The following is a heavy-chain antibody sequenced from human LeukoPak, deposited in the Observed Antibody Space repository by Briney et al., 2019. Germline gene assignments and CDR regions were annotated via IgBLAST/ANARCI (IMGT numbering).Heavy chain of an antibody. CDR2: ISAYNCKT. CDR1: GYTFTSYG. D-gene: IGHD6-19*01. Sequence: ASVKVSCKASGYTFTSYGISLVRQAPGHGLEGMGWISAYNCKTNYPQKLQRRVTMTTDTSTSTAYMELRSLRSDDTAVYYCAREGEGIAVANGYYYYYYMDVWGKGTTVTVSS. V-gene: IGHV1-18*01. CDR3: AREGEGIAVANGYYYYYYMDV. J-gene: IGHJ6*03.